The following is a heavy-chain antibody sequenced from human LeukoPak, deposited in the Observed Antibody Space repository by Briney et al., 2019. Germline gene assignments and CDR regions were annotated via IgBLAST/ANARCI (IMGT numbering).Heavy chain of an antibody. CDR3: ARDLKIGYNSGWYSFDY. J-gene: IGHJ4*02. CDR2: TYYRSMWYN. V-gene: IGHV6-1*01. CDR1: GDSVSSNSAA. D-gene: IGHD6-19*01. Sequence: SQTLSPTCAISGDSVSSNSAAWNWIRQSPSRGLEWLGRTYYRSMWYNDYALSLKSRITINPDTSKNQFSLKLNSVTAADTAVYYCARDLKIGYNSGWYSFDYWGQGTLVTVSS.